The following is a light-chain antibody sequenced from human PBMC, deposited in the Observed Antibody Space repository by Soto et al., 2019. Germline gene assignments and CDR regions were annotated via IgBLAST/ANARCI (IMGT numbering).Light chain of an antibody. CDR1: QSVNSRS. J-gene: IGKJ3*01. Sequence: ESALWQPPGKQTLSPGERATLSCRASQSVNSRSLAWYQQKPGQAPRLLIYDASSRATGIPDRFSGSGSGTDFSLTISRLEPEHLEVYYWQQYEIGFTLGPGTKEDIK. CDR2: DAS. CDR3: QQYEIGFT. V-gene: IGKV3-20*01.